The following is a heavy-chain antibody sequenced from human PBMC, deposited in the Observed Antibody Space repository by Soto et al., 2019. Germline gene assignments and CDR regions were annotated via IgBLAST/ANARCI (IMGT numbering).Heavy chain of an antibody. CDR1: GFTFSTYG. Sequence: QVQLVESGGGVFQPGRSLRLSCAASGFTFSTYGMHWVRQAPGKGLEWVAAMSYDGTKQYYVDSVKGRFTISRDNSTNTLFLQVDSLRDEDTAVYYCAKEYGSTWIDHWGQGTLVTVSS. D-gene: IGHD6-13*01. CDR2: MSYDGTKQ. V-gene: IGHV3-30*18. J-gene: IGHJ4*02. CDR3: AKEYGSTWIDH.